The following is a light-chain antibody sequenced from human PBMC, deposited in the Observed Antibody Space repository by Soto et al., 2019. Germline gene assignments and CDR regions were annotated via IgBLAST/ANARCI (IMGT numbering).Light chain of an antibody. J-gene: IGKJ5*01. Sequence: IPMTQSPSSLSASVGDRVSITCRSSQSISSYLNWYQQKPGRAPKLLIYGASTLQSGVPSRFSGSGSGTDFTLTISSLQPEDFASYYCQQSYSMTRTFGQGTRLEIK. CDR2: GAS. CDR1: QSISSY. CDR3: QQSYSMTRT. V-gene: IGKV1-39*01.